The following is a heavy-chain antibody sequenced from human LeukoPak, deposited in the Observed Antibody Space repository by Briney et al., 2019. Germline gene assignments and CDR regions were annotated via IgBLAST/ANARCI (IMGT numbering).Heavy chain of an antibody. D-gene: IGHD4-11*01. CDR3: ARDRITTSEIDY. CDR2: ISSSGSTI. Sequence: HAGGALRLSCAASGCTFSSYEMNWVRKAPWKRLEGVSYISSSGSTIYYADSVEGRFTISRDNAKNSLYLQMKSLRAEDTAVYYCARDRITTSEIDYWGQGTLVTVSS. V-gene: IGHV3-48*03. J-gene: IGHJ4*02. CDR1: GCTFSSYE.